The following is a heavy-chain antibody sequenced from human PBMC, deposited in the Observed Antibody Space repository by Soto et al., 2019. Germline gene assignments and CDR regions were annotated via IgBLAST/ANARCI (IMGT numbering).Heavy chain of an antibody. CDR3: ARARIAARRYFDY. Sequence: PGGSLRLSCAASGFTFSSYAMHWVRQAPGKGLEWVAVISYDGSNKYYADSVKGRFTISRDNSKNTLYLQMNSLRAEDTAVYYCARARIAARRYFDYWGQGTLVTVSS. CDR1: GFTFSSYA. J-gene: IGHJ4*02. V-gene: IGHV3-30-3*01. CDR2: ISYDGSNK. D-gene: IGHD6-6*01.